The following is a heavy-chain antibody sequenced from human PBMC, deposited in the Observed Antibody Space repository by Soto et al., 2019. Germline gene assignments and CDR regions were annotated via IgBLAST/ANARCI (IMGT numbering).Heavy chain of an antibody. V-gene: IGHV1-18*01. CDR3: ARIMITFGGVNALRGFDP. CDR1: GYTFTSYG. J-gene: IGHJ5*02. Sequence: QVQLVQSGAEVKKPGASVKVSCKASGYTFTSYGISWVRQAPGQGLEWMGWISAYNGNTNYAQKLQGRVTMTTDTSTSTAYRELRSLRSDDTAVYYCARIMITFGGVNALRGFDPWGQGTLVTVSS. D-gene: IGHD3-16*01. CDR2: ISAYNGNT.